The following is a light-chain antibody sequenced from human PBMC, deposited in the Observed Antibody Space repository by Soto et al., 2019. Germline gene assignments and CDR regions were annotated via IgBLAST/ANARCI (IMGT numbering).Light chain of an antibody. V-gene: IGKV2-24*01. CDR1: QSLVHNDGTTY. CDR3: MQATHYPPYT. CDR2: RVS. J-gene: IGKJ2*01. Sequence: IVMTQAPLSSPVTLGQPASISCRSSQSLVHNDGTTYLIWLHQRPGQPPRLLIYRVSNRFSGVPDRFSGSGAGTDFTLRISRVEAEDVGIYYCMQATHYPPYTFGQGTKLEI.